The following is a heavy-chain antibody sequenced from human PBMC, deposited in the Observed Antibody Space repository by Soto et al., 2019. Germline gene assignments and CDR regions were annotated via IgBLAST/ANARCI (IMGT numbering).Heavy chain of an antibody. CDR3: AVGLMEVDCSGGSCYSNSDY. J-gene: IGHJ4*02. Sequence: QVQLVQSGAEVKKPGSSVKVSCKASGGTFSSYAISWVRQAPGQGLEWMGGIIPIFGTANYAQKFQGRVTITADESTSTAYMELSSLRSEDTAVYYCAVGLMEVDCSGGSCYSNSDYWGQGTLVTVSS. D-gene: IGHD2-15*01. V-gene: IGHV1-69*01. CDR2: IIPIFGTA. CDR1: GGTFSSYA.